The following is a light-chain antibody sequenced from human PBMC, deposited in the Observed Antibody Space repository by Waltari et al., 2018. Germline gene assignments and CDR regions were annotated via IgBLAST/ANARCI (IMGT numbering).Light chain of an antibody. V-gene: IGKV3-20*01. CDR2: GAS. CDR3: QHYVRLPAT. Sequence: EIVLTQSPGTLSLSPGERDTLSCRASQSVSRALAWYQQKPGQAPRLLIYGASSRATGIPDRFSGSGSGTDFSLIISRLEPEDFAVYYCQHYVRLPATFGQGTKVEIK. J-gene: IGKJ1*01. CDR1: QSVSRA.